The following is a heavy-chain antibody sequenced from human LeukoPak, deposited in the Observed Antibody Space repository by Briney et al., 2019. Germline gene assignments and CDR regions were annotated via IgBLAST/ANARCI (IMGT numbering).Heavy chain of an antibody. CDR3: ARTPKNYDILTGYSYYYYYMDV. Sequence: PGGSLRLSCAASGFTVSSNYMSWVRQAPGKGLEWVSVIYSGGSTYYADSVKGRFTISRDNSKNTLYLQMNSLRAEDTAVYYCARTPKNYDILTGYSYYYYYMDVWGKGTTVTISS. V-gene: IGHV3-53*01. D-gene: IGHD3-9*01. J-gene: IGHJ6*03. CDR2: IYSGGST. CDR1: GFTVSSNY.